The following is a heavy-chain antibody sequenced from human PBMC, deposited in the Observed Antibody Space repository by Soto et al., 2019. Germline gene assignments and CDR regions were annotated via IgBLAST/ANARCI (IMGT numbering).Heavy chain of an antibody. V-gene: IGHV3-30*03. CDR1: GFTFSSYG. CDR3: XXXXXXXXXXRFFDY. J-gene: IGHJ4*02. CDR2: ISYDGRNK. Sequence: QVQLVESGGGVVQPGRSLRLSCAASGFTFSSYGMHWVRQAPGKGLEWVAVISYDGRNKNYADSVKGRFTISRDNSKNTLYLQMNSLRAEDTAVYYCXXXXXXXXXXRFFDYWGQGTLVTVSS.